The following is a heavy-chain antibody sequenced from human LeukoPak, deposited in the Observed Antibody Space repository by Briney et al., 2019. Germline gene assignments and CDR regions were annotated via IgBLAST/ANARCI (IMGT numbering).Heavy chain of an antibody. Sequence: PSETLSLTCTVSGGSISSYYWSWIRQPPGKGLEWIGYVYYSGSTNYNPSLKSRVTISIDTSKNQFSLKLSSVTAADTALYYCARVQCRSSSSCYFDDWGQGTLVTVSS. CDR1: GGSISSYY. CDR2: VYYSGST. D-gene: IGHD2-2*01. J-gene: IGHJ4*02. CDR3: ARVQCRSSSSCYFDD. V-gene: IGHV4-59*01.